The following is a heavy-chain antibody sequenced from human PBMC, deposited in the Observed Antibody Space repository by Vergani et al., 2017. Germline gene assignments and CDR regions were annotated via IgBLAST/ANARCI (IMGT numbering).Heavy chain of an antibody. J-gene: IGHJ5*02. CDR3: ACDGNYYRFDP. Sequence: QVQLVESGGGVVQPGRSLRLSCAASGFTFSSYGMHWVRQAPGKGLEWVACIWYDGSNKYYADSVKGRFTISRDNSKNTLYLQMNSLRAEDTAVYYCACDGNYYRFDPWGQGTLVTVSS. CDR1: GFTFSSYG. CDR2: IWYDGSNK. D-gene: IGHD3-10*01. V-gene: IGHV3-33*01.